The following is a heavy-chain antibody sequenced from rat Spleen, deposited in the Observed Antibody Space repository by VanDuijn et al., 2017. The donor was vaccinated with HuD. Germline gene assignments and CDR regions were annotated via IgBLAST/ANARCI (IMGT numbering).Heavy chain of an antibody. J-gene: IGHJ2*01. CDR1: FYSITSSYR. Sequence: EVQLQESGPGLVKPSQSLSLTCSVTFYSITSSYRWSWIRKFPGNKLEWMGYINSEGSTNYNPSLKSRISITRDTSKNQFFLQVNSVTTEDTATYFCAREGNYGGAFDYWGQGVMVTVSS. V-gene: IGHV3-3*01. D-gene: IGHD1-11*01. CDR2: INSEGST. CDR3: AREGNYGGAFDY.